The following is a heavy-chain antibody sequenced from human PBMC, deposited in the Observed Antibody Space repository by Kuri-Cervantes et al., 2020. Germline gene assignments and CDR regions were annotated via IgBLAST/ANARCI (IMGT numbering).Heavy chain of an antibody. J-gene: IGHJ4*02. CDR2: ISGSGGST. CDR3: AKGTQLWPEASFDY. Sequence: GESLKISCAASGFTFSSYAMSWVRQAPGKGLEWVSAISGSGGSTYYADSVKGRFTISRDNSKNTLYLQMNSLRAEDTAVYYCAKGTQLWPEASFDYWGQGTLVTVSS. V-gene: IGHV3-23*01. D-gene: IGHD5-18*01. CDR1: GFTFSSYA.